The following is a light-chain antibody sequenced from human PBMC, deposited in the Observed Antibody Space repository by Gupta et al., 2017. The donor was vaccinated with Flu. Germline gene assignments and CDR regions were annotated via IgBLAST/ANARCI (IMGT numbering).Light chain of an antibody. CDR2: EVT. Sequence: VSISCTGTGSDIGGDNYVSWYQQHPGKVPKLIIFEVTRRPSGVPDRFSGSKSGNTASLTISRLQAEDEADYFCSSYAGNSSLWVFGGGTKLTVL. V-gene: IGLV2-8*01. CDR1: GSDIGGDNY. CDR3: SSYAGNSSLWV. J-gene: IGLJ3*02.